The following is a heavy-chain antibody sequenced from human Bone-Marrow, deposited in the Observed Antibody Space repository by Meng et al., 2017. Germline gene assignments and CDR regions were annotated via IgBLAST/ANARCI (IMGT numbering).Heavy chain of an antibody. J-gene: IGHJ4*02. D-gene: IGHD2-21*02. CDR1: GYTFISYD. CDR3: ARAPSWSVDDYYYFDY. Sequence: ASVKVSCKASGYTFISYDSNWVRQATGQGLEWMGWMNPNSGNTGYAQKFQGRDTMIRNTSISTAYMELSSLTSEDTAVYYCARAPSWSVDDYYYFDYWGQGTLVTVSS. CDR2: MNPNSGNT. V-gene: IGHV1-8*01.